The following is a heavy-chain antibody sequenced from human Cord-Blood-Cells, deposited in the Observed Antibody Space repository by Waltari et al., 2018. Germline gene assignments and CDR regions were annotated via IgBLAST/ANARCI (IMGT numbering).Heavy chain of an antibody. J-gene: IGHJ4*02. CDR2: IYSGGST. D-gene: IGHD6-13*01. V-gene: IGHV3-53*01. Sequence: EVQLVESGGGLIQPGGSLRLSCAASGFTVSSNYMGWVRQAPGKGRVWVSVIYSGGSTYYADSVKCRFTISRDNSKNTLYLQMNSLRAEDTAVYYCARSWYFDYWGQGTLVTVSS. CDR1: GFTVSSNY. CDR3: ARSWYFDY.